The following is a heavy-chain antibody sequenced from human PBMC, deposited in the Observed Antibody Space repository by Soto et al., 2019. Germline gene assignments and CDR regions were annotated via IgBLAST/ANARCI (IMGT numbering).Heavy chain of an antibody. Sequence: QVRLQESGPGLVKPSETLSLTCTVSGGSITSYYWSWIRQSPGKELEWIGYIFYSGISKCNPSLKGRVTMSVDTSKNQFSLKLTSVTAADTAVYYCARDAFYGSGSYHANWGQGTLVTVSS. V-gene: IGHV4-59*01. CDR2: IFYSGIS. J-gene: IGHJ4*02. CDR1: GGSITSYY. D-gene: IGHD3-10*01. CDR3: ARDAFYGSGSYHAN.